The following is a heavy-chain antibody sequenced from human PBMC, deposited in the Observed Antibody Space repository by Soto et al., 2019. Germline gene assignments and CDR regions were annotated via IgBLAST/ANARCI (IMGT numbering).Heavy chain of an antibody. CDR3: ARSIGLHADKWEPRHGAYYYYGMDV. D-gene: IGHD1-26*01. CDR2: ISYDGSNR. V-gene: IGHV3-30-3*01. J-gene: IGHJ6*04. CDR1: GFTFSSYA. Sequence: PGGSLRLSCAASGFTFSSYAMHWVRQAPGKGLEWVAVISYDGSNRYYADSVKGRFTISRDNSKNTLYLQMNSLRAEDTAVYYCARSIGLHADKWEPRHGAYYYYGMDVWGKGTTVTVSS.